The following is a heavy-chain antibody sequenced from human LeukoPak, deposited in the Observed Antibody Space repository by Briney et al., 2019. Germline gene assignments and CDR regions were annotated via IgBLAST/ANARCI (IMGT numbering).Heavy chain of an antibody. J-gene: IGHJ4*02. CDR1: GFTFSAYW. D-gene: IGHD6-19*01. Sequence: PGGSLRLSCAASGFTFSAYWMTWVRQAPGKGLEWVAIINEGGGLKYYVDSVKGRFTISRDNTNNSLYLQMISLRVDDTAVYYCARVGKNGWDFDHWGQGTLVTVSS. CDR2: INEGGGLK. CDR3: ARVGKNGWDFDH. V-gene: IGHV3-7*01.